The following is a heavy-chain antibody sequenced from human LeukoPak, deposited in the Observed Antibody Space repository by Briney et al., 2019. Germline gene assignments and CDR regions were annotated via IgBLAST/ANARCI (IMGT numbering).Heavy chain of an antibody. Sequence: SETLSLTCTVSGQSISSGYYWGWIRQPPGKGLEWIGSIYHSGSTYYNPSLKSRVTISVDTSKNQFSLKLSSVTAADTAVYYCARRSTVTTYYFDYWGQGTLVTVSS. CDR3: ARRSTVTTYYFDY. J-gene: IGHJ4*02. D-gene: IGHD4-11*01. CDR2: IYHSGST. CDR1: GQSISSGYY. V-gene: IGHV4-38-2*02.